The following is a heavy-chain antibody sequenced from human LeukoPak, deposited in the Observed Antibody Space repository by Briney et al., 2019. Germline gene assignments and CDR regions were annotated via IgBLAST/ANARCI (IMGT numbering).Heavy chain of an antibody. Sequence: ASVKVSCKASGGTFSSYAISWVRQAPGQGLEWMGGIIPIFGTANYAQKFQGRVTITADESTSTAYMELSSLRSEDTAVYYCAREERRYYYYGMDVWGQGTTVTVSS. CDR2: IIPIFGTA. CDR3: AREERRYYYYGMDV. J-gene: IGHJ6*02. D-gene: IGHD1-26*01. V-gene: IGHV1-69*13. CDR1: GGTFSSYA.